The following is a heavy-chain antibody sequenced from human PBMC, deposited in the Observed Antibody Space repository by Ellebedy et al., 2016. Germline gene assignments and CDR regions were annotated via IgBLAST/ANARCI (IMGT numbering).Heavy chain of an antibody. CDR3: ARDWTDIVATSGFDP. Sequence: GSLRLXXAVYGGSFSGYYWSWIRQPPGKGLEWIGEINHSGSTNYNPSLKSRVTISVDTSKNQFSLKLSSVTAADTAVYYCARDWTDIVATSGFDPWGQGTLVTVSS. CDR1: GGSFSGYY. J-gene: IGHJ5*02. CDR2: INHSGST. V-gene: IGHV4-34*01. D-gene: IGHD5-12*01.